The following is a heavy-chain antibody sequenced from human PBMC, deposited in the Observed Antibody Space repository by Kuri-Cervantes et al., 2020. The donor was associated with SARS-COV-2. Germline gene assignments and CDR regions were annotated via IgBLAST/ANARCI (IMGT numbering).Heavy chain of an antibody. CDR1: GLIFSSYA. Sequence: GGSLRLSCAASGLIFSSYAIPWVRQAPGKGLEWVSAMSGSGGSTYYADSVKGRFTISIDNSKNTLYLQMSSLRAEDTAVYYCVKDQLERLHYYYGMDVWGQGTTVTVSS. CDR2: MSGSGGST. J-gene: IGHJ6*02. CDR3: VKDQLERLHYYYGMDV. V-gene: IGHV3-64D*08. D-gene: IGHD1-1*01.